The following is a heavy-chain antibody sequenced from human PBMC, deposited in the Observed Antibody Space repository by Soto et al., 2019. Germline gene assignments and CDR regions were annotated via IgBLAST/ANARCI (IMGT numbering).Heavy chain of an antibody. D-gene: IGHD2-15*01. CDR2: IMVSGVST. CDR3: ARGPYSNLINWFGP. CDR1: GFPFTVYT. V-gene: IGHV3-23*01. Sequence: PGGSLRLSCAASGFPFTVYTLNLVRQSPGKGLEWVSTIMVSGVSTHYAASVKGRFTISRDISKSTVYLQMNSLRVEDTAIYYCARGPYSNLINWFGPWGQGTLVTVSS. J-gene: IGHJ5*02.